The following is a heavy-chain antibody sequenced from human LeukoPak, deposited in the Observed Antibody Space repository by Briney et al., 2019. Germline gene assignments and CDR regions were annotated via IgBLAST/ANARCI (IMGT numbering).Heavy chain of an antibody. CDR3: ARDRLGDYDHSGYYDK. D-gene: IGHD3-22*01. V-gene: IGHV3-11*01. CDR2: ICDSGGTI. CDR1: GFTFSDYY. J-gene: IGHJ4*02. Sequence: GGSLRLSCAASGFTFSDYYMSWIRQAPGKGLEWVSYICDSGGTIYYADSVKGRFTISRDNAKNSVYLQMNNLGAEDTAVYYCARDRLGDYDHSGYYDKWGQGTLVTVSS.